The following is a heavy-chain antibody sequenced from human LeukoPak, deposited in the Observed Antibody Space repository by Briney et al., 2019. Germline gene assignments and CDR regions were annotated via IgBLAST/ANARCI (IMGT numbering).Heavy chain of an antibody. CDR1: GYTFTGYY. J-gene: IGHJ6*02. Sequence: ASVKVSCKASGYTFTGYYMHWVRQAPGQGLEWMGWINPNSGGTNYAQKFQGRVTMTRDTSISTAYMELSRLRSDDTAVYYCARGAPTPFRLSDKHSYYGMDVWGLGTTVTVSS. CDR3: ARGAPTPFRLSDKHSYYGMDV. CDR2: INPNSGGT. D-gene: IGHD3-10*01. V-gene: IGHV1-2*02.